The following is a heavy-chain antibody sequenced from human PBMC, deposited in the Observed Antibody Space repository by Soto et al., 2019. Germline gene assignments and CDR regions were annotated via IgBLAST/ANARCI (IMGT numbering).Heavy chain of an antibody. CDR2: IWYDGSNK. D-gene: IGHD1-1*01. V-gene: IGHV3-33*01. CDR3: ARDNEGNYGMDV. J-gene: IGHJ6*01. Sequence: VVSLILSCSSSVFTFISYFIHLFRQAPGNWLEWVAVIWYDGSNKYYADSVKGRFTISRDNSKNTLYLQMNSLRAEDTAVYYCARDNEGNYGMDVWGQGNPVTVSS. CDR1: VFTFISYF.